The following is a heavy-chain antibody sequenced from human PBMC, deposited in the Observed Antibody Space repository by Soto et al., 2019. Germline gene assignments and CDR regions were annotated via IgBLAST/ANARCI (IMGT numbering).Heavy chain of an antibody. J-gene: IGHJ4*02. CDR2: IRTSGGST. D-gene: IGHD3-10*01. CDR3: ARGAFGEVSFDY. Sequence: ASAKVSCKASGYIFTSYYMHWVRQAPGQGLEWMGMIRTSGGSTSYAQKFQGRVTMTRDTSTSTAYMDLSSLRSDDTAVYYCARGAFGEVSFDYWGQGTQVTVSS. CDR1: GYIFTSYY. V-gene: IGHV1-46*01.